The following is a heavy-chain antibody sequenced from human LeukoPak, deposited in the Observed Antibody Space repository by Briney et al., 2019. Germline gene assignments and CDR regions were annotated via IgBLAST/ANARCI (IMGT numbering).Heavy chain of an antibody. V-gene: IGHV4-59*01. D-gene: IGHD2-15*01. CDR2: IYYSGST. J-gene: IGHJ4*02. CDR1: GGSISSYY. CDR3: ARVKRYCSGGSCYSHFDY. Sequence: NPSETLSLTCTVSGGSISSYYWSWIRQPPGKGLEWIGYIYYSGSTNYNPSLKSRVTISVDTSKNQFSLKLSSVTAADTAVYYCARVKRYCSGGSCYSHFDYWGQGTLVTVSS.